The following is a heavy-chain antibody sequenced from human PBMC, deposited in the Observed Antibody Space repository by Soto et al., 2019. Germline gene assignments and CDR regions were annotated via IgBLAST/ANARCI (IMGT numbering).Heavy chain of an antibody. CDR3: ARRGIAAAVNDFDP. V-gene: IGHV4-39*01. Sequence: QLHLQESGPGLVKPSETLSLTCTVSGGSFTSDDHYWDWIRQPPGKGLEWIGTFYHSGSTFYNPSLKSRVTLSAATSRKQSSLRLNSVTAADTAVYYCARRGIAAAVNDFDPWGQGIRVTVSS. CDR2: FYHSGST. CDR1: GGSFTSDDHY. D-gene: IGHD6-13*01. J-gene: IGHJ5*02.